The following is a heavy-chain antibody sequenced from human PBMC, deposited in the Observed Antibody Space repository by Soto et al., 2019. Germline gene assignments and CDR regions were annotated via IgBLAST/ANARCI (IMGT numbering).Heavy chain of an antibody. CDR1: GDSVSSNSAA. Sequence: SQTLSLTCAISGDSVSSNSAAWNWIRQSPSRGLEWLGRAYYRSKWYNDYAVSVKSRITINPDTSKNQFSLQLNSVTPEDTAVYYCARGGTIVVVPAAIDFDYWDQGTPVTVSS. CDR2: AYYRSKWYN. V-gene: IGHV6-1*01. D-gene: IGHD2-2*01. J-gene: IGHJ4*02. CDR3: ARGGTIVVVPAAIDFDY.